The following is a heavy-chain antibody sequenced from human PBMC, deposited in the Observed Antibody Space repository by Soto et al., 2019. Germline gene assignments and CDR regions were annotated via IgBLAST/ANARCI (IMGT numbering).Heavy chain of an antibody. D-gene: IGHD3-22*01. CDR2: MNPNSGNT. CDR1: GYTFTSYD. V-gene: IGHV1-8*01. J-gene: IGHJ6*02. Sequence: ASVKVSCKASGYTFTSYDINWVRQATGQGLEWMGWMNPNSGNTGYAQKFQGRVTMTRNTSISTAYMELSSLRSEDTAVYYCARDSYYDSSGYYPGLAYYGMDVWGQGTTVTVSS. CDR3: ARDSYYDSSGYYPGLAYYGMDV.